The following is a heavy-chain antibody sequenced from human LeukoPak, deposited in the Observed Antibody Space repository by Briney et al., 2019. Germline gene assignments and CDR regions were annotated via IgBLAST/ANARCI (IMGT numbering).Heavy chain of an antibody. J-gene: IGHJ5*02. V-gene: IGHV1-46*01. Sequence: ASVKVSCKASGYTFTSYYMHWVRQAPGQGLEWMGIINPSGGSTSYAQKFQGRVTMTRDTSTSTVYMELSSLRSEDTAVYCSRGPTIRGRWFDPWGQGTLVTVSS. CDR1: GYTFTSYY. CDR3: RGPTIRGRWFDP. CDR2: INPSGGST. D-gene: IGHD5-24*01.